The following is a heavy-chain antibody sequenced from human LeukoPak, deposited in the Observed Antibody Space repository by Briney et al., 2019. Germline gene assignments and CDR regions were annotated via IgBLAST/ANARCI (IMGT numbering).Heavy chain of an antibody. CDR2: ISWNSGSI. V-gene: IGHV3-9*01. J-gene: IGHJ4*02. D-gene: IGHD6-13*01. CDR1: GFTFEDHA. Sequence: GRSLRLSRAASGFTFEDHAMHWLREAPGKGLEGVSGISWNSGSIGYADSVKGRFTIPRDNAKNSLYLQMNSLRAEDTALYYCAKGIAAAGPGNGLDYWGQGTLVTVSS. CDR3: AKGIAAAGPGNGLDY.